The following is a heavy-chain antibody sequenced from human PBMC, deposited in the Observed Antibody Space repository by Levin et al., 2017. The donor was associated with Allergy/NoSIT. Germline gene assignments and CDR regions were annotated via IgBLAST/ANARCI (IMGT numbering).Heavy chain of an antibody. D-gene: IGHD1-26*01. Sequence: ASGPTLVKPTQTLILTCTFSGFSLSTSGMRVSWIRQPPGKALEWLARIDWDDDKFYRTSLKTRLTISKDTSKNQVVLTMTNVDPVDTATYYYGRMMGATDDACDIWGQGTMVTVSS. CDR3: GRMMGATDDACDI. J-gene: IGHJ3*02. CDR2: IDWDDDK. CDR1: GFSLSTSGMR. V-gene: IGHV2-70*04.